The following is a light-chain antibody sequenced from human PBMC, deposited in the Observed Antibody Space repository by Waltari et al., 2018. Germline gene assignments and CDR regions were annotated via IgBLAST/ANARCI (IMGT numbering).Light chain of an antibody. CDR1: GRDHGTFNY. CDR2: EVT. Sequence: APAPPAPLSGSPGTSDTLFLPGTGRDHGTFNYCSRFQQHPGKAPQLLIYEVTNRPVGGSYRVSGSKSGDTASLTISGLQAEDEADYYCSSYRSSNKVVFGGGTKVTVL. V-gene: IGLV2-14*01. CDR3: SSYRSSNKVV. J-gene: IGLJ2*01.